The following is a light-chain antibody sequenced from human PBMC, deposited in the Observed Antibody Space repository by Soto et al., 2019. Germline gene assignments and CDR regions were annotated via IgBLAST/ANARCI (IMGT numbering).Light chain of an antibody. V-gene: IGKV1-16*02. J-gene: IGKJ1*01. Sequence: DIQMTQSPSSLSASVGDRVTITCRASQGIRNYLAWFQQKPGKAPNSLIYATFTLQSGVPSKFIGSGSGTDFTLTISSLQPEDFATYYCQQYNSYPRTFGQGTKVEIK. CDR1: QGIRNY. CDR2: ATF. CDR3: QQYNSYPRT.